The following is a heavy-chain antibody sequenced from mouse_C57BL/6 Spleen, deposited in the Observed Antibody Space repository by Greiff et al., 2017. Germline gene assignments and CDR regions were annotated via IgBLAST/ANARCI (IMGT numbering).Heavy chain of an antibody. J-gene: IGHJ2*01. CDR3: ARQGITTVVAYYFDY. CDR2: ISSGGSYP. Sequence: EVKLVESGGDLVKPGGSLKLSCAASGFTFSSYGMSWVRQTPDKRLEWVATISSGGSYPYYPDSVKGRFTISRDNAKNTLYLQMSSLKSEDTAMYYCARQGITTVVAYYFDYWGQGTTLTVSS. V-gene: IGHV5-6*01. D-gene: IGHD1-1*01. CDR1: GFTFSSYG.